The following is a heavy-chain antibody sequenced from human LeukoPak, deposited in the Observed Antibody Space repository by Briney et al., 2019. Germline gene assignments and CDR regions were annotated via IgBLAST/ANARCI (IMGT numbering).Heavy chain of an antibody. V-gene: IGHV3-74*03. CDR3: ARRVDATRWFDP. D-gene: IGHD2-15*01. Sequence: GVSLRLSCAASGFTFSNYFMHWVRQAPGKGLVWVSRINSDGTTTMYADSVKGRFTISRDNAKNTLYLQMNSLRDEDTAVYYCARRVDATRWFDPWGQGTLVAVSS. CDR2: INSDGTTT. CDR1: GFTFSNYF. J-gene: IGHJ5*02.